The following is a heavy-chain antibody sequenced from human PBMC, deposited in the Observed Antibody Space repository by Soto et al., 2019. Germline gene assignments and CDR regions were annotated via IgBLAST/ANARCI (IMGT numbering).Heavy chain of an antibody. CDR2: ISGSGGST. Sequence: GGSLRLSCAASGFTFSSYAMSWVRQAPGKGLEWVSAISGSGGSTYYADSVKGRFTISRDNSKNTLYLQMNSLRAEDTAVYYCATSRASGVWSGYSIHDAFDIWGQGTMVTVSS. V-gene: IGHV3-23*01. CDR1: GFTFSSYA. D-gene: IGHD3-3*01. CDR3: ATSRASGVWSGYSIHDAFDI. J-gene: IGHJ3*02.